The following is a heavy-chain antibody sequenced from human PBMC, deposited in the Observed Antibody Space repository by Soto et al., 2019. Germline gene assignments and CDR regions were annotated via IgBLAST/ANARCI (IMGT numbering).Heavy chain of an antibody. D-gene: IGHD2-2*01. V-gene: IGHV4-34*01. CDR2: INHSGST. Sequence: SETLSLTCAVYGGSFSGYYWSWIRQPPGKGLEWIGEINHSGSTNYNPSLKSRVTISVDTSKNQFSLKLSSVTAADTAVYYCARHLCSSTSSYYYYMDVWGKGTTVTGSS. CDR3: ARHLCSSTSSYYYYMDV. J-gene: IGHJ6*03. CDR1: GGSFSGYY.